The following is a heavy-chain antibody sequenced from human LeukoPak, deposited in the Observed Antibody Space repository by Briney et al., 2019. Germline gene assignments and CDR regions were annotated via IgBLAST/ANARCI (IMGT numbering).Heavy chain of an antibody. CDR3: ARKGYCSSTSCNTLVYFQH. V-gene: IGHV4-34*01. Sequence: PSETLSLTCAVYGGSFSGYYWSWIRQPPGKGLEWIGEINHSGSTNYNPSLKSRVTISVDTSKDQFSLKLSSVTAADTAVYYCARKGYCSSTSCNTLVYFQHWGQGTLVTVSS. CDR1: GGSFSGYY. J-gene: IGHJ1*01. CDR2: INHSGST. D-gene: IGHD2-2*01.